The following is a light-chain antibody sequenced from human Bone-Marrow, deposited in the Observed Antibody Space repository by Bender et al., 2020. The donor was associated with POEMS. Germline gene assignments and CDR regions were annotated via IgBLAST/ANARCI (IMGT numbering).Light chain of an antibody. CDR1: SSDVGDFNY. Sequence: QSALTQPASVSGSPGQSITISCTGSSSDVGDFNYVSWYKQHPDKAPKLMIYDVTHRPSGVSNRFSGSKSGNTASLTISGLQADDEADYYCSSYAGSTSYVFGTGTKVTVL. J-gene: IGLJ1*01. CDR3: SSYAGSTSYV. CDR2: DVT. V-gene: IGLV2-14*01.